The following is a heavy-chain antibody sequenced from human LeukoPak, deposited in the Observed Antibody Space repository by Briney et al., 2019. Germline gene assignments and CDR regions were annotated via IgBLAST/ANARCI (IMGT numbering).Heavy chain of an antibody. CDR2: INPSGGST. V-gene: IGHV1-46*01. CDR1: GYTFTSYY. J-gene: IGHJ4*02. D-gene: IGHD1-1*01. Sequence: ASVKVSCKSSGYTFTSYYMHWVRQAPGQGLEWVGIINPSGGSTSYAQKFQGRVTMTRDTSTGTVYMELSSLRSEDTAVVYCARAPWAKLEPSFDYWGQGTLVTVSS. CDR3: ARAPWAKLEPSFDY.